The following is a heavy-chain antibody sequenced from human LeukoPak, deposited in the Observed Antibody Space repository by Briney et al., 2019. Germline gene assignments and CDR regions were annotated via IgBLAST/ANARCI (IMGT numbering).Heavy chain of an antibody. D-gene: IGHD3-9*01. CDR3: ARDTELRYFDWLPPRLYYYYYMDV. CDR2: INPNSGGT. Sequence: ASVKVSCKASGYTFTGYYMHWVRQAPGQGLEWMGWINPNSGGTNYAQKFQGRVTMTRDTSISTAYMKLSRLRSDDTAVYYCARDTELRYFDWLPPRLYYYYYMDVWGKGTTVTVSS. CDR1: GYTFTGYY. V-gene: IGHV1-2*02. J-gene: IGHJ6*03.